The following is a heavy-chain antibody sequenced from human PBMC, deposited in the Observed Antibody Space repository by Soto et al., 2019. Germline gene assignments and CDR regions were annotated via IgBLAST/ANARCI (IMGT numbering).Heavy chain of an antibody. J-gene: IGHJ4*02. CDR2: ISSSGSTI. D-gene: IGHD2-8*01. Sequence: EGQLVESGGGLVQPGGSLRLSCAASGFTFSSYSMNWVRQAPGKGLEWVSYISSSGSTIYYADSVKGRFNISRDNAKKSLYLQMNSLRDEDTALYEFARDLRMVYAIDFDDWGQGTLVTVSS. CDR3: ARDLRMVYAIDFDD. CDR1: GFTFSSYS. V-gene: IGHV3-48*02.